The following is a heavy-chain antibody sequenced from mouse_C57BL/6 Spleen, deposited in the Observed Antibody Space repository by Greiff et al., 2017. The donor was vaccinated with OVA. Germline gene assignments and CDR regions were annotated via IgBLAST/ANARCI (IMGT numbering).Heavy chain of an antibody. Sequence: EVKLEESGGGLVKPGGSLKLSCAASGFTFSSYAMSWVRQTPEKRLEWVATISDGGSYTYYPDNVKGRFTISRDNAKNNLYLQMSHLKSEDTAMYYCARDNDYEAMDYWGQGTSVTVSS. CDR1: GFTFSSYA. V-gene: IGHV5-4*01. J-gene: IGHJ4*01. CDR2: ISDGGSYT. CDR3: ARDNDYEAMDY.